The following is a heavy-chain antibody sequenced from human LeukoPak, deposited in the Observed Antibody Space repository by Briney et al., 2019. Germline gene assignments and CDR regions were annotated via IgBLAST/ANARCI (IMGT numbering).Heavy chain of an antibody. V-gene: IGHV3-23*01. D-gene: IGHD3-10*01. CDR1: GFTFSDYA. CDR3: AKGYYASGSSLSAFDC. J-gene: IGHJ4*02. Sequence: TGGSLRLSCAASGFTFSDYAMNWVRQAPGKELEWVSVIRGSGDTTYYADFVKGRFTISRDNSKNTLYLQMNSLRAEDTAVYYCAKGYYASGSSLSAFDCWGQGTLVTVSS. CDR2: IRGSGDTT.